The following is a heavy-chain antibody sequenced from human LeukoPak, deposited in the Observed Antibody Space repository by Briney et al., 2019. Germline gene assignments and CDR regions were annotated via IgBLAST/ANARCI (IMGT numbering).Heavy chain of an antibody. V-gene: IGHV3-15*01. Sequence: GGSLRLSCAASGFTFSNAWMSWVRQAPGKGLEWVGRIKSKTDGGTTDYAAPVKGRFTISRDDSKNTLYLQMNSLKTEDTAVYYCTTDPTVAGIETHYYYYYMDVWGKGTTVTISS. CDR1: GFTFSNAW. J-gene: IGHJ6*03. CDR2: IKSKTDGGTT. CDR3: TTDPTVAGIETHYYYYYMDV. D-gene: IGHD6-19*01.